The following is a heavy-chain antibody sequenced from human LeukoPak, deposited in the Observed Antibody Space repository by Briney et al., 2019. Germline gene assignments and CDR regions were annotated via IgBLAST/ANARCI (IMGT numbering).Heavy chain of an antibody. Sequence: ASVKVSCKASGYTFTSYYMHWVRQAPGQGLEWMGIINPSGGSTSYAQKFQGRVTMTRDTSTSTVYMELSSLRSEDTAVYYCARQVRITGTMGGNWFDPWGQGTPVTVSS. CDR1: GYTFTSYY. CDR3: ARQVRITGTMGGNWFDP. CDR2: INPSGGST. J-gene: IGHJ5*02. V-gene: IGHV1-46*01. D-gene: IGHD1-7*01.